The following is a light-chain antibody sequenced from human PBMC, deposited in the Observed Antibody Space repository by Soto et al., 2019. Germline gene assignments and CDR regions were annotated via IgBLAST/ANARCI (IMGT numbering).Light chain of an antibody. CDR1: HDITSY. J-gene: IGKJ3*01. CDR2: DAS. Sequence: DIQMTQSPSSLSASVGDRVTFTCQASHDITSYLNWYQHKPGKAPKILIYDASILEAGVPSRFSGSGSGTDFTFTISSLKPEDVATYYCQKCDYLPIFGPGTTVDFK. CDR3: QKCDYLPI. V-gene: IGKV1-33*01.